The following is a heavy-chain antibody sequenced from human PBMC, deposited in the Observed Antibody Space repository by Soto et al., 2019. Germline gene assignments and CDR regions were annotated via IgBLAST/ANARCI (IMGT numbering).Heavy chain of an antibody. V-gene: IGHV1-8*01. J-gene: IGHJ1*01. CDR3: ARGMVDSSAEYFQH. CDR2: MNTNSGNT. Sequence: QVQLVQSGAEVKKPGASVKVSCKASGYTFTSYDINWVRQATGQGLEWMGWMNTNSGNTGYAQKFQGRVTMTRNTSISTAYMELSSLRSEDTAVYYCARGMVDSSAEYFQHWGQGTLVTVSS. D-gene: IGHD4-4*01. CDR1: GYTFTSYD.